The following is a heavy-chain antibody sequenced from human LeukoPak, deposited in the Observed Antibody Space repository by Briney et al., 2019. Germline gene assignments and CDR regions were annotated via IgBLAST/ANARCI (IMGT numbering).Heavy chain of an antibody. D-gene: IGHD6-13*01. Sequence: SETLSLTCAVYGGSFSGYYWSWIRQPPGKGLEWIGEINHSGSTNYNPSLKSRVTISVDTSKNQFSLKLSSVTAADTAVYYCARDIATAGDYWYFDLWGRGTLVTVSS. V-gene: IGHV4-34*01. J-gene: IGHJ2*01. CDR3: ARDIATAGDYWYFDL. CDR2: INHSGST. CDR1: GGSFSGYY.